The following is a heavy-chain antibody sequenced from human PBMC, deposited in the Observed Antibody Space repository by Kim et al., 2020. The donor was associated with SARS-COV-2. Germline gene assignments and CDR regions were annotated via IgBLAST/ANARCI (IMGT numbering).Heavy chain of an antibody. CDR3: ARVTPGGSNTYYFDY. V-gene: IGHV4-59*01. J-gene: IGHJ4*02. D-gene: IGHD5-12*01. Sequence: PSPTSHVTISVDTSKNQYSMKLSSVTAADTALYYCARVTPGGSNTYYFDYWGQGTLVTVSS.